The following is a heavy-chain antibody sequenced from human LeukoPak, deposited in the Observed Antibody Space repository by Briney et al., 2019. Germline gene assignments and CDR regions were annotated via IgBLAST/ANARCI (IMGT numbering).Heavy chain of an antibody. J-gene: IGHJ5*02. CDR1: GASISSGGYY. CDR3: ARATSSSGYAGAPSWFDP. Sequence: SETLSLTCTVSGASISSGGYYWSWIRQHPGKGLEWIGYIYYSGSTYYNPSLKSRLTISVDTSKNQFSLKLSSVTAADTAVYYCARATSSSGYAGAPSWFDPWGQGTLVTVSS. D-gene: IGHD3-22*01. V-gene: IGHV4-31*03. CDR2: IYYSGST.